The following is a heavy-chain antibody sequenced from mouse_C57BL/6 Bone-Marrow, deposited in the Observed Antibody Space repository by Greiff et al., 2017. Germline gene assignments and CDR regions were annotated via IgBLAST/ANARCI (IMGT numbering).Heavy chain of an antibody. CDR2: IHPSDSDT. CDR1: GYTFTSYW. V-gene: IGHV1-74*01. J-gene: IGHJ3*01. CDR3: ARDSSGYAWFAY. Sequence: VQLQQPGAELVKPGASVKVSCKASGYTFTSYWMHWVKQRPGQGLEWIGRIHPSDSDTNYNQKFEGKATLTVDKSSSTAYMQLSSLTSEDSAVYYCARDSSGYAWFAYWGQGTLVTVSA. D-gene: IGHD3-2*02.